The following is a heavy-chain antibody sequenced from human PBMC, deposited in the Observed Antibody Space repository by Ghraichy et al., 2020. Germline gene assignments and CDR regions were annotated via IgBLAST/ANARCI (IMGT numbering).Heavy chain of an antibody. D-gene: IGHD2-2*01. J-gene: IGHJ6*02. CDR1: GYTFTGYY. CDR3: ARPLHCSSTSCHNYYGMDV. CDR2: INPNSGGT. Sequence: ASVKVSCKASGYTFTGYYMHWVRQAPGQGLEWMGRINPNSGGTNYAQKFQGRVTMTRDTSISTAYMELSRLRSDDTAVYYCARPLHCSSTSCHNYYGMDVWGQGTTVTVSS. V-gene: IGHV1-2*06.